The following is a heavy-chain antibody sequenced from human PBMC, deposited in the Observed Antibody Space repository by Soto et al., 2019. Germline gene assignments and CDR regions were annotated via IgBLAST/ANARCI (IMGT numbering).Heavy chain of an antibody. CDR1: GGSISSSSYY. Sequence: SETLSLTCTFSGGSISSSSYYWGWIRQPPGKGLEWIGSIYYSGSTYYNPSLASRVTVSVDTSKNEFSLKLRSVTAADTAVYYCARQPTTGDTDLWFDPWGQGTLVTVSS. CDR3: ARQPTTGDTDLWFDP. J-gene: IGHJ5*02. CDR2: IYYSGST. D-gene: IGHD2-21*01. V-gene: IGHV4-39*01.